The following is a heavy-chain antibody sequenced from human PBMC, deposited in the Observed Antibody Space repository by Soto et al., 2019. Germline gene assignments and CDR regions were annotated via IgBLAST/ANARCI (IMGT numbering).Heavy chain of an antibody. Sequence: GGSLRLSCAASGFTFSSYGMHWVRQAPGKGLEWVAVISYDGSNKYYADSVKGRFTISRDNSKNTLYLQMNSLRAEDTAVYYCAKDRIFGLNWFDPWGQGTLVTVSS. CDR3: AKDRIFGLNWFDP. CDR1: GFTFSSYG. J-gene: IGHJ5*02. CDR2: ISYDGSNK. V-gene: IGHV3-30*18. D-gene: IGHD3-3*02.